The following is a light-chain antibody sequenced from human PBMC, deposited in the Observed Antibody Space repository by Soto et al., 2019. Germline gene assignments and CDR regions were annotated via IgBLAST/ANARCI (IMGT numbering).Light chain of an antibody. CDR2: AAS. CDR1: QTISSF. CDR3: QQNYNMPRT. J-gene: IGKJ1*01. Sequence: DIQMTQSPSSLSASVGDRVTITCRASQTISSFLSWYQHKPGKAPKLLIYAASSLQSGVPSRFSGSGSGTDFTLTISSLQPEDFATYYCQQNYNMPRTFGQGTKV. V-gene: IGKV1-39*01.